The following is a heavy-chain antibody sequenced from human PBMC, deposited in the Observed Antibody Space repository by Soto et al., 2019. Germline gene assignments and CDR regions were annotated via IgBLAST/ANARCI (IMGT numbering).Heavy chain of an antibody. CDR3: AKGGRQWLVRSDFNY. V-gene: IGHV3-23*01. CDR1: GFTFSSYA. J-gene: IGHJ4*02. D-gene: IGHD6-19*01. CDR2: VCRSGSST. Sequence: GGSLRLSCAASGFTFSSYAMSRVRQAPGKGLEWVSVVCRSGSSTYYADSVKGRFTISRDSSKNTLSLEMTSLRAEDTAVYYCAKGGRQWLVRSDFNYWGQGALVTVSS.